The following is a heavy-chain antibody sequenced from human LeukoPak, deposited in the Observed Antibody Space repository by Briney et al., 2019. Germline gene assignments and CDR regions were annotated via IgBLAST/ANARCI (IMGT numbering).Heavy chain of an antibody. Sequence: KPSETLSLTCTISGGSISSYYWSWIRQPPGKGLEWIGYIYYSGSTNYNPSLKSRVTISVDTSKNQFSLKLSSVTAADTAVYYCARDGGAVVVPAAMGFDYGDYRPRYYGMDVWGQGTTVTVSS. J-gene: IGHJ6*02. CDR2: IYYSGST. CDR1: GGSISSYY. D-gene: IGHD2-2*01. CDR3: ARDGGAVVVPAAMGFDYGDYRPRYYGMDV. V-gene: IGHV4-59*01.